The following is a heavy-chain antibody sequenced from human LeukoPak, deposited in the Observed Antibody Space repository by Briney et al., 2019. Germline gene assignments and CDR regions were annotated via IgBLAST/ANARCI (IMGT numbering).Heavy chain of an antibody. D-gene: IGHD6-6*01. CDR2: INTDGSST. CDR1: GFTFSSYW. CDR3: ATDRSSIAVRPH. J-gene: IGHJ4*02. Sequence: GGSLSLSCAASGFTFSSYWMHWVRQAPGKGLVWVSRINTDGSSTNYADSVKGRFTISRDNAKNTLYLQMNSLRAEDTAVYYCATDRSSIAVRPHWGQGTQVTVSS. V-gene: IGHV3-74*01.